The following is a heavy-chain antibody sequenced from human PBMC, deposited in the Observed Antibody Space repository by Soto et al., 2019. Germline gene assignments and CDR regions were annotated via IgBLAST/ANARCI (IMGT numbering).Heavy chain of an antibody. Sequence: PGGSLRLSCAASGFTFSSYGMHRVRQAPGKGLEWVAVIWYDGSNKYYADSVKGRFTISRDNSKNTLYLQMNSLRAEDTAVYYCARDGDAAAAGPYNWFDPWGQGTLVTVSS. J-gene: IGHJ5*02. CDR2: IWYDGSNK. D-gene: IGHD6-13*01. CDR1: GFTFSSYG. CDR3: ARDGDAAAAGPYNWFDP. V-gene: IGHV3-33*01.